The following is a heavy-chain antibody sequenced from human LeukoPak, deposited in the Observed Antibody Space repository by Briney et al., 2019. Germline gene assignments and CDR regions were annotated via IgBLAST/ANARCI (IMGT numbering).Heavy chain of an antibody. J-gene: IGHJ3*02. V-gene: IGHV4-59*01. CDR2: IYYTGGT. D-gene: IGHD6-13*01. Sequence: SGPTLVKPSETLSLTCTVSGGSISPYYWSWIRQPPGKGLEWIGYIYYTGGTYYNPSLKSRVTISVDTSKNQFSLKLSSVTAADTAVYYCARHRYPSSSSYFDIWGQGTMVTVSS. CDR1: GGSISPYY. CDR3: ARHRYPSSSSYFDI.